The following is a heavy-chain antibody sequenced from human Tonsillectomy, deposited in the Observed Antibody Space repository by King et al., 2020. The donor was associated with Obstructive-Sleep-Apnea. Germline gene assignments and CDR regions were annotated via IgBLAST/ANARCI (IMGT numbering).Heavy chain of an antibody. CDR1: GFTFSSYS. V-gene: IGHV3-21*01. CDR2: ISSSSSYI. J-gene: IGHJ4*02. Sequence: VQLVESGGGLVKPGGSLRLSCAASGFTFSSYSMNWVRQAPGKGLEWVSSISSSSSYIYYADSVKGRFTISRDKAKNSLYLQMNSLRAEDTAVYYCAREEDSSSSGFDYWGQGTLVTVSS. CDR3: AREEDSSSSGFDY. D-gene: IGHD6-6*01.